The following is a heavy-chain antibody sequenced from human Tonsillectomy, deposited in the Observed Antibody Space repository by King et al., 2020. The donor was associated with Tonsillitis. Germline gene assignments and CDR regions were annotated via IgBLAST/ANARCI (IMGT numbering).Heavy chain of an antibody. CDR3: ARGSLRFLEWLLHY. Sequence: VQLVESGGGVVQPGRSLRLSCAASGFTFSNYAMHWVRQAPGKGLEWVAVISYDGSNKYYADSVKGRFTISRDNSKNTLYLQMNSLRAEDTAVYYCARGSLRFLEWLLHYWGQGTLVTVSS. J-gene: IGHJ4*02. D-gene: IGHD3-3*01. V-gene: IGHV3-30*04. CDR2: ISYDGSNK. CDR1: GFTFSNYA.